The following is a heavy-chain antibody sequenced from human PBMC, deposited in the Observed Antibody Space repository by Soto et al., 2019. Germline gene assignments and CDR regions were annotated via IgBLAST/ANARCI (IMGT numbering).Heavy chain of an antibody. D-gene: IGHD3-10*01. J-gene: IGHJ6*02. V-gene: IGHV4-59*01. Sequence: ASETLSLTCTVSGGSISSYYWSWIRQPPGKGLEWIGYIYYSGSTNYNPSLKSRVTISVDTSKNQFSLKLSSVTAADTAVYYCARNGGGYNIKYQEPYYYYGMDVWGQGTTVTVSS. CDR2: IYYSGST. CDR3: ARNGGGYNIKYQEPYYYYGMDV. CDR1: GGSISSYY.